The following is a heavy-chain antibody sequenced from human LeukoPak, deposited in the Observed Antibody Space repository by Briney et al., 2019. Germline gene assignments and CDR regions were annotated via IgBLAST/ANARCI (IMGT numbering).Heavy chain of an antibody. CDR3: ATPPSTSWINDAFDI. D-gene: IGHD6-13*01. J-gene: IGHJ3*02. V-gene: IGHV3-23*01. Sequence: GGSLRLSCAASGFTFSAYAMSWVRQAPGKGLEWVSGISGSTGTTYYADSVKGRYTISRDNSKNTLYLQMTSLRIEDTAVYYCATPPSTSWINDAFDIWGQGTMVTVSS. CDR2: ISGSTGTT. CDR1: GFTFSAYA.